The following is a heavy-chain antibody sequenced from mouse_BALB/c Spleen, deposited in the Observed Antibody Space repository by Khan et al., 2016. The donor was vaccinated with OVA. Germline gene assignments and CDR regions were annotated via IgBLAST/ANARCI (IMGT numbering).Heavy chain of an antibody. CDR2: IFPGSDTP. CDR1: GYTFTDYI. J-gene: IGHJ3*01. Sequence: QVQLQQPGPELVKPGASLKVSCKASGYTFTDYIIGWVKQSTRQGLEWIGDIFPGSDTPYYNEKFQDRATLTADKSANTAYMQLSSLPSDYSAVYFCARGGYSAFAYWGQGTLVTVSA. D-gene: IGHD2-14*01. V-gene: IGHV1-77*01. CDR3: ARGGYSAFAY.